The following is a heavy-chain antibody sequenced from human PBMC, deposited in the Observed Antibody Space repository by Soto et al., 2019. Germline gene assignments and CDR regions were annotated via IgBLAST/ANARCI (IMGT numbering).Heavy chain of an antibody. Sequence: SETLSLTCTVSGGSISSYYWSWIRQPPGKGLEWIGYIYYSGSTNYNPSLKSRVTISVDTSKNQFSLKLSSVTAADTAVYYCARGLNWNYSRGLNWFDPWGQGTMVTVSS. J-gene: IGHJ5*02. CDR1: GGSISSYY. CDR3: ARGLNWNYSRGLNWFDP. D-gene: IGHD1-7*01. V-gene: IGHV4-59*01. CDR2: IYYSGST.